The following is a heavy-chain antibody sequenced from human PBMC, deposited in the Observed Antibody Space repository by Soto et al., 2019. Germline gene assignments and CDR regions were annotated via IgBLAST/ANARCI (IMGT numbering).Heavy chain of an antibody. V-gene: IGHV3-48*03. CDR2: ISSSGSTI. CDR1: GFTFSSYE. D-gene: IGHD3-16*01. J-gene: IGHJ4*02. Sequence: PGGSLRLSCAASGFTFSSYEMNWVRQAPGKRLEWVSYISSSGSTIYYADSVKGRFTISRDNAKNSLYLQMNSLRDEDTAVYYCARGGRDGYIWHYWGQGTLVTVSS. CDR3: ARGGRDGYIWHY.